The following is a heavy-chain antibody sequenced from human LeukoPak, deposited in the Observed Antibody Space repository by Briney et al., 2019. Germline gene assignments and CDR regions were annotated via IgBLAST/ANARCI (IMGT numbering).Heavy chain of an antibody. V-gene: IGHV1-69*01. CDR2: IIPMFGTT. CDR1: GGIFSNSA. Sequence: SVKVSCKVSGGIFSNSAISWVRHDPGQGLEYMGGIIPMFGTTNYARRFQGRLTITADESTSTTYMELSSLRSEDTAVYYCARDLADIVVDPPAMPYYFDYWGQGTVVTVSS. CDR3: ARDLADIVVDPPAMPYYFDY. D-gene: IGHD2-2*01. J-gene: IGHJ4*02.